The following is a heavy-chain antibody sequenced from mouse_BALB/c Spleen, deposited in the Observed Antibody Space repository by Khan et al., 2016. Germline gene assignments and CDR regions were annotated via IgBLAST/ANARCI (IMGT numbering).Heavy chain of an antibody. V-gene: IGHV14-3*02. CDR3: SRSPYGYWFAY. D-gene: IGHD2-2*01. CDR2: IDPANGNT. CDR1: GFNIKDTY. J-gene: IGHJ3*01. Sequence: VQLKQAGAELVKPGASVKLSCTASGFNIKDTYIHWVKQRPEQGLEWIGRIDPANGNTKYDPKFQGQATITADTSSNTAYLQLSSLTSEDTAVYDCSRSPYGYWFAYWGQGTLVTVSA.